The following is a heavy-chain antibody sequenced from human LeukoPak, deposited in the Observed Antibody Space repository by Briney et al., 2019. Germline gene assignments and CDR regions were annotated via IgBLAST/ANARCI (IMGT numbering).Heavy chain of an antibody. J-gene: IGHJ4*01. CDR3: VRDNAYTFDY. Sequence: GGSLRLSCAASGFPFSNYALSWVRQAPGKGLEWVAAISGGGVNTFYAESVKGRFTVSRDNAKSTLSLQMNSLRAEDTAIYYCVRDNAYTFDYWGQGTLVTVSS. CDR1: GFPFSNYA. D-gene: IGHD5-24*01. CDR2: ISGGGVNT. V-gene: IGHV3-23*01.